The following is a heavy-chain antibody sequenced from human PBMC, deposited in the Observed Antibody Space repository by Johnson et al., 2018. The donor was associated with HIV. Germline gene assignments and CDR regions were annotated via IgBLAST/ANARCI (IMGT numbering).Heavy chain of an antibody. D-gene: IGHD2-21*01. CDR3: AKSDVVVIPEGAFDI. Sequence: QVQLVESGGGVVQPGRSLRVSCGASGFTFSSHDMHWVRQAPGKGLEWVSLIHSGGTTFYADSVRGRFTISRDSSKNTLYLQMNSLRAEDKAVYYCAKSDVVVIPEGAFDIWGQGTMVTVSS. CDR1: GFTFSSHD. CDR2: IHSGGTT. J-gene: IGHJ3*02. V-gene: IGHV3-NL1*01.